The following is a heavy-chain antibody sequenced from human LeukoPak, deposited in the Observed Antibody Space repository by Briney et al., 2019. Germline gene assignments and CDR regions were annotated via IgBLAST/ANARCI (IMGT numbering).Heavy chain of an antibody. CDR2: IYYSGST. V-gene: IGHV4-59*08. CDR3: ARHRNYGGNTDDAFDI. CDR1: GGSISSYY. D-gene: IGHD4-23*01. Sequence: SETLSLTCTVSGGSISSYYWGWIRQPPGKGLEWIGYIYYSGSTNYNPSLKSRVTISVDTSKNQFSLKLSSVTAADTAVYYCARHRNYGGNTDDAFDIWGQGTMVTVSS. J-gene: IGHJ3*02.